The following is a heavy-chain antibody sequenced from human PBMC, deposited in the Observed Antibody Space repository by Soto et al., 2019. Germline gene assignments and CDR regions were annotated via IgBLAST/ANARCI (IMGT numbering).Heavy chain of an antibody. V-gene: IGHV1-8*01. CDR3: ARGGGYSYGYAY. CDR1: GYTFTSYD. CDR2: MNPNSGNT. D-gene: IGHD5-18*01. Sequence: QVQLVQSGAEVKKPGASVKVSCKASGYTFTSYDINWVRQATGQGLEWMGWMNPNSGNTVYAQKFQGRVTLTRTTSISTAYMELSSLRSEATAVYYCARGGGYSYGYAYWGQGTLVTVSS. J-gene: IGHJ4*02.